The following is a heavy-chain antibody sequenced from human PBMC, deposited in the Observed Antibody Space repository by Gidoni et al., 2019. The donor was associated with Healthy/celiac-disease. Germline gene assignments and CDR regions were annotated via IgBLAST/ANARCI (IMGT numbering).Heavy chain of an antibody. CDR1: GFTFSSYA. D-gene: IGHD3-22*01. CDR3: ATASYYDSSGYYSQADFDY. V-gene: IGHV3-30-3*01. Sequence: QVQLVESGGGVVQPGRSLRLSCAASGFTFSSYAMHWVRQAPGKGLEWVAVISYDGSNKYYADSVKGRFTISRDNSKNTLYLQMNSLRAEDTAVYYCATASYYDSSGYYSQADFDYWGQGTLVTVSS. CDR2: ISYDGSNK. J-gene: IGHJ4*02.